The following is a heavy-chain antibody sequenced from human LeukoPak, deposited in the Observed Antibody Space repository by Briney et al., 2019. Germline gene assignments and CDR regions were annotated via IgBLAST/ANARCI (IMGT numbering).Heavy chain of an antibody. CDR3: ARIPIAAMIEDY. Sequence: SETLSLTCAVYGGSFSGYYWSWICQPPGKGLEWIGEINHSGSTNYNPSLKSRVTISVDTSKNQFSLKLSSVTAADTAVYYCARIPIAAMIEDYWGQGTLVTVSS. CDR2: INHSGST. J-gene: IGHJ4*02. V-gene: IGHV4-34*01. D-gene: IGHD3-22*01. CDR1: GGSFSGYY.